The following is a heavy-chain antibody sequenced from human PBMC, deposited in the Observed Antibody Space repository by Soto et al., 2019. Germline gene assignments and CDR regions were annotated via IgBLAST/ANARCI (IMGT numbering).Heavy chain of an antibody. J-gene: IGHJ6*03. Sequence: PSETLSLTCTVSGGSISSYYWSWIRQPPGKGLEWIGYIYYSGSTNYNPSLKSRVTISVDTSKNQFSLKLSSMTAADTAMYYCASHEYSSSYIYYYMDVWGKGTTVTV. CDR2: IYYSGST. D-gene: IGHD6-6*01. CDR1: GGSISSYY. V-gene: IGHV4-59*08. CDR3: ASHEYSSSYIYYYMDV.